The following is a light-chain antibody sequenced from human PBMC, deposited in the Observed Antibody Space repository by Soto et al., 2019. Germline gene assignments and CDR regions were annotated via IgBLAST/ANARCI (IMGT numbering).Light chain of an antibody. CDR3: QQRSNWHSLT. V-gene: IGKV3-11*01. J-gene: IGKJ4*01. CDR1: QSVSSY. Sequence: EIVLTQSPATLSLSPGERATLSCRASQSVSSYLAWYQQKPGQAPRLLIYDAAHRATGIPARFSGSGSGTDFTLTISSLEPEDFAVYYCQQRSNWHSLTFGGGTKVEIK. CDR2: DAA.